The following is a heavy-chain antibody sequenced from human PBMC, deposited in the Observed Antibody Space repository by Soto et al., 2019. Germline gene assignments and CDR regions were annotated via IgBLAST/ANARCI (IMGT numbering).Heavy chain of an antibody. D-gene: IGHD1-26*01. Sequence: ASVKVSCKASGYPFTNYAIHWVRQAPGQRLEWMGWINPDSGNTKYSQKFEVRVSITRDTSANSVYLELSSLTSEDTAIYYCARGRPVGETLRWFGPWGQGTLVTVSS. CDR1: GYPFTNYA. CDR3: ARGRPVGETLRWFGP. V-gene: IGHV1-3*01. J-gene: IGHJ5*02. CDR2: INPDSGNT.